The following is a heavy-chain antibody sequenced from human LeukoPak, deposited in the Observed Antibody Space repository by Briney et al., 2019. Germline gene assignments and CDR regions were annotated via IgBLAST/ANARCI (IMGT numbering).Heavy chain of an antibody. CDR3: AREVIILGVTHFDY. J-gene: IGHJ4*02. D-gene: IGHD3-10*01. CDR2: IFDSGT. Sequence: PETLSLTCIVSGGSISTYFWSWIRQPAGKGREWIGRIFDSGTNYNPSLKSRVTMSADTSKNQFSRKLSSVTAADTGVYICAREVIILGVTHFDYWGQGALVTVSS. V-gene: IGHV4-4*07. CDR1: GGSISTYF.